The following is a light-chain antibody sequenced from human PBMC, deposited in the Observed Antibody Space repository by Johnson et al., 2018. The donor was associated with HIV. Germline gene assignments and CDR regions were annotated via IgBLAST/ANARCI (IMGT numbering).Light chain of an antibody. J-gene: IGLJ1*01. Sequence: QSVLTQPPSVSAAPGQKVTISCSGSSSNIGNNYVSWYQQLPGTAPKLLIYDNNKRPSGIPDRFSGSKSGTSATLGITGLQTGAEADYYCGTWDNSLSAYVFGTGTKVTCL. CDR1: SSNIGNNY. CDR3: GTWDNSLSAYV. CDR2: DNN. V-gene: IGLV1-51*01.